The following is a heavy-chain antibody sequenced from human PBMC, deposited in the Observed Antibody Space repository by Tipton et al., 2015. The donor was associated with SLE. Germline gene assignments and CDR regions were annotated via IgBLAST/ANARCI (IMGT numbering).Heavy chain of an antibody. CDR2: INHSGST. D-gene: IGHD6-6*01. V-gene: IGHV4-34*01. Sequence: TLSLTCAVYGGSFSGYYWSWIRQPPGKGLEWIGEINHSGSTNYNPSLKSRVTISVDTSKNQFSLKLSSVTAADTAVYYCARISSSSSVGGFDYWGQGPLFTVSS. CDR1: GGSFSGYY. J-gene: IGHJ4*02. CDR3: ARISSSSSVGGFDY.